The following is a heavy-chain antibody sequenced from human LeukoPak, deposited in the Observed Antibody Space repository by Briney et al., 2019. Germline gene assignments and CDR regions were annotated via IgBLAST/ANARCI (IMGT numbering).Heavy chain of an antibody. Sequence: SETLSLTCTVSGGSISSYYWSWIRQPPGKGLEWIGYIYYSGSTNYNPSLKSRVTISVDTSKNQFSLKLSSVTAADTAVYYCARDRLAVAGIGPWGQGTPVTVSS. D-gene: IGHD6-19*01. V-gene: IGHV4-59*01. CDR3: ARDRLAVAGIGP. J-gene: IGHJ5*02. CDR2: IYYSGST. CDR1: GGSISSYY.